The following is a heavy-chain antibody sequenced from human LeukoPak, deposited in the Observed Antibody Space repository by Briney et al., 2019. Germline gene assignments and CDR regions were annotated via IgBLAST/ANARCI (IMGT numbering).Heavy chain of an antibody. V-gene: IGHV4-59*08. D-gene: IGHD2-21*01. CDR2: IYYSGST. Sequence: KSSETLSLTCTVSGGSISSYYWSWIRQPPGKGLEWIGYIYYSGSTNYNPSLKSRVTISVDTSKNQFSLKLSSVTAADTAAYYCARITFVVEGYGMDVWGQGTTVTVSS. CDR1: GGSISSYY. J-gene: IGHJ6*02. CDR3: ARITFVVEGYGMDV.